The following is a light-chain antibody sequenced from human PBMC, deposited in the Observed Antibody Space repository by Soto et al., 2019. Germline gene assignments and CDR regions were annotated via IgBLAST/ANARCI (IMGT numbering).Light chain of an antibody. CDR1: QDIKKW. CDR3: HQASSFPYT. CDR2: TAS. V-gene: IGKV1-12*01. Sequence: DIQMTQSPSSVSSSVGDTINITCRASQDIKKWLAWYQQKPGKAPKVLIYTASNLESGVSSRFSGSGAGTEFSLTLSSLQTEDFATYFCHQASSFPYTFGPGTKVDI. J-gene: IGKJ3*01.